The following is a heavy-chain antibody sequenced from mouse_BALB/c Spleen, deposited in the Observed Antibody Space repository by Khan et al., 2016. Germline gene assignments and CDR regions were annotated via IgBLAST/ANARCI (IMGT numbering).Heavy chain of an antibody. V-gene: IGHV1S81*02. CDR3: GEIKKIVASCFDD. D-gene: IGHD1-1*01. CDR2: TNPTNGRT. Sequence: QVQLQQSGAELVKSGASVEMSCKASGYTFTSYWMHWVKQRLGQGLEWFAETNPTNGRTYYNEKFKSKATLTVDKSSSTAYMLLSGPTFEDSAVDYCGEIKKIVASCFDDWGQATTLTVSS. J-gene: IGHJ2*01. CDR1: GYTFTSYW.